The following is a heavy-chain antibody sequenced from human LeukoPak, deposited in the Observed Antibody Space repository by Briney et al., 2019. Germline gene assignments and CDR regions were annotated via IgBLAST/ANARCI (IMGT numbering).Heavy chain of an antibody. CDR2: IRYDGSNK. CDR3: AKSAGGGVPAAGDYFDY. D-gene: IGHD2-2*01. J-gene: IGHJ4*02. V-gene: IGHV3-30*02. CDR1: GFTFSSYG. Sequence: PGGSLRLSCAASGFTFSSYGMHWVRQAPGKGLEWVAFIRYDGSNKYYADSVKGRFTISRDNSKNTLYLQMNSLRAEDTAVYYCAKSAGGGVPAAGDYFDYWGQGTLVTVSS.